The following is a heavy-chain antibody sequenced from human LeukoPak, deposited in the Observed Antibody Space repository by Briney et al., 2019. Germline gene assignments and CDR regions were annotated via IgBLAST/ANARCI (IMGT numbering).Heavy chain of an antibody. CDR2: INPSGGST. V-gene: IGHV1-46*01. D-gene: IGHD4-17*01. CDR1: GYTFTSYY. Sequence: WASVKVSCKASGYTFTSYYMHWVRQAPGQGLEWMGIINPSGGSTSYAQKFQGRVTMTRDMSTSTVYMELSSLRSEDTAVYYCARDSSDYALGYWGQGTLVTVSS. CDR3: ARDSSDYALGY. J-gene: IGHJ4*02.